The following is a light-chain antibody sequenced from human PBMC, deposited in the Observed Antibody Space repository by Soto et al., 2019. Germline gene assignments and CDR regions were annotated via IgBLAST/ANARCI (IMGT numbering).Light chain of an antibody. CDR2: RTN. V-gene: IGLV8-61*01. CDR3: VLYMGSGISV. J-gene: IGLJ7*01. CDR1: SGSVSTSYY. Sequence: QTVVTQEPSFSVSPGGTVTLTCGLSSGSVSTSYYPSWYQQTPGQAPRTLIYRTNTRSSGVPARFSGSILGNKAALTITGAQADDESDYYCVLYMGSGISVFGGGTQLPS.